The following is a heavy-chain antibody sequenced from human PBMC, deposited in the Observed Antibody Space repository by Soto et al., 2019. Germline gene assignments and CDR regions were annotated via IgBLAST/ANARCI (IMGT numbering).Heavy chain of an antibody. D-gene: IGHD2-21*02. J-gene: IGHJ4*02. CDR2: ISGSGGST. V-gene: IGHV3-23*01. CDR1: GFTFSSYA. Sequence: GGSLRLSCAASGFTFSSYAMSWVRQAPGKGLEWVSAISGSGGSTYYADSVKGRFTISRDNSKNTLYLQMNSLRAEDTAVYYCAKDKGVSYCGGDRYTAVDYWGQGTLVTVS. CDR3: AKDKGVSYCGGDRYTAVDY.